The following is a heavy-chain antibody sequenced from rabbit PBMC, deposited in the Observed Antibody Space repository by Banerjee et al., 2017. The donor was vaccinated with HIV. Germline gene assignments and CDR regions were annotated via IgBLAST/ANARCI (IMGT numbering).Heavy chain of an antibody. Sequence: QSLEESGGDLVKPGASLTLTCTASGFSFSRGYDMCWVRQAPGKGLEWIGCIYGGSSGSTYYASWAKGRFTISKTSSTTVTLQMTSLTAADTATYFCARGGGDVGYGDDLWGPGTLVTVS. D-gene: IGHD2-1*01. J-gene: IGHJ6*01. CDR1: GFSFSRGYD. V-gene: IGHV1S40*01. CDR2: IYGGSSGST. CDR3: ARGGGDVGYGDDL.